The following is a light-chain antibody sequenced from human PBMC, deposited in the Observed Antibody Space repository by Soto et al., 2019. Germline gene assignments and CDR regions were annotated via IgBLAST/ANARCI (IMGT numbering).Light chain of an antibody. CDR1: SSNIGSNT. CDR3: EAWDDRLDVYV. V-gene: IGLV1-44*01. CDR2: STS. Sequence: QSALTQPPSASGTPGQIVAISCSGSSSNIGSNTVTWYQQLPGTAPKLLIYSTSQRSSGVPGRFSGSKSGASASLSISGLQSEDEADYYCEAWDDRLDVYVFGTGTKVTVL. J-gene: IGLJ1*01.